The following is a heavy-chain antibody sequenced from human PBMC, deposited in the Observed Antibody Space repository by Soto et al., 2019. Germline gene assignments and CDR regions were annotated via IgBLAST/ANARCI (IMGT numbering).Heavy chain of an antibody. V-gene: IGHV4-39*01. J-gene: IGHJ4*02. CDR2: IYYSENT. Sequence: QLQLQESGPGLVKPSETLSLTCTVSGGSISSSSNHWGWIRQPPGKGLEWIGNIYYSENTYYNPSLKSRVTISVDTSKNQFTLRLTSVTAADTAVYYCATHPPYGPLDHWGQGTLVTVSS. D-gene: IGHD4-17*01. CDR1: GGSISSSSNH. CDR3: ATHPPYGPLDH.